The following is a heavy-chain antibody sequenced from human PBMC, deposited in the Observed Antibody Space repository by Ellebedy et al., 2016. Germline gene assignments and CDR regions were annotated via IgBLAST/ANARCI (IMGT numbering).Heavy chain of an antibody. J-gene: IGHJ4*02. CDR1: GFTFSSYG. CDR2: ISYDGSNK. CDR3: AKEGMPDSSGYYFDY. V-gene: IGHV3-30*18. Sequence: GESLKISXAASGFTFSSYGMHWVRQAPGKGLEWVAVISYDGSNKYYADSVKGRFTISRDNSKNTLYLQMNSLRAEDTAVYYCAKEGMPDSSGYYFDYWGQGTLVTVSS. D-gene: IGHD3-22*01.